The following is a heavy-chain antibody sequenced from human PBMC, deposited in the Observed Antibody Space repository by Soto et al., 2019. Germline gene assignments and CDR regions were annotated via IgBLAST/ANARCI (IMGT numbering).Heavy chain of an antibody. V-gene: IGHV3-11*01. CDR2: FSGRGTTI. CDR3: ARGYFWSGYSPLDT. CDR1: GFTFSDYY. D-gene: IGHD3-3*01. Sequence: GGSLRLSCAASGFTFSDYYMSWIRQAPGKGLEWVSYFSGRGTTIYYADSVKGRFTMSRDNAENSVYLQMNSLRPEDTAVYYCARGYFWSGYSPLDTWGQGTLVTVSS. J-gene: IGHJ5*02.